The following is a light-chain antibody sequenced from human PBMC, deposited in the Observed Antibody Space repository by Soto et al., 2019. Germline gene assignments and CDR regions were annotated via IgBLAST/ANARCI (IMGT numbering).Light chain of an antibody. J-gene: IGLJ1*01. CDR3: GTWDSSLNVGV. CDR1: SSNIGNNY. V-gene: IGLV1-51*02. CDR2: ENN. Sequence: QSVLTQPPSVSAAPGQKVTISCSGSSSNIGNNYVSWYQQLPGTAPKLLIYENNKRPSGIPDRFSGSKSGTSATLGITGLQTGDEADYYCGTWDSSLNVGVFGRGTKLTVL.